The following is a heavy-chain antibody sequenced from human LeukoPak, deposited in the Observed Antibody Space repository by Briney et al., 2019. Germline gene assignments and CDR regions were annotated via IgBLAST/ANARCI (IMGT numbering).Heavy chain of an antibody. CDR2: IYSNGGNR. V-gene: IGHV3-64*01. Sequence: GGPLRLSCAASGFSFSTYPVHWVRRATGKALEFFSSIYSNGGNRYYANSVKGRFTISRDNPKNTLYLQMGSLRAEDMAIFYCAREVYGMDVWGRGTTVTVSS. CDR3: AREVYGMDV. J-gene: IGHJ6*02. CDR1: GFSFSTYP.